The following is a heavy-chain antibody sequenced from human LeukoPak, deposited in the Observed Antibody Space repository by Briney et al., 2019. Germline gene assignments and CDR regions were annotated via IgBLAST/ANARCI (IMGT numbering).Heavy chain of an antibody. CDR1: GGSISSYY. Sequence: SETLSLTCTVSGGSISSYYWSWIRQPPGKGLEWIGYISYSGSSNYNPSLKSRVSISVDTSKNQFSLKLNSVTAADTAVYYCAREERYSSSWYLGDYYYYYMDVWGKGTTVTVSS. CDR2: ISYSGSS. J-gene: IGHJ6*03. D-gene: IGHD6-13*01. V-gene: IGHV4-59*12. CDR3: AREERYSSSWYLGDYYYYYMDV.